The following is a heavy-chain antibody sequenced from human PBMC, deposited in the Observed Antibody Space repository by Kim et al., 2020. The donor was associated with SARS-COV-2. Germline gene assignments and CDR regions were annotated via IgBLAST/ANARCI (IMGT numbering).Heavy chain of an antibody. J-gene: IGHJ4*02. CDR3: ARGSKWEQVPVDY. D-gene: IGHD1-26*01. Sequence: YNPSVKSRGTISVDTSKNQFSLKLSCVTAAETAVYYCARGSKWEQVPVDYWGQGTLVTVSS. V-gene: IGHV4-61*02.